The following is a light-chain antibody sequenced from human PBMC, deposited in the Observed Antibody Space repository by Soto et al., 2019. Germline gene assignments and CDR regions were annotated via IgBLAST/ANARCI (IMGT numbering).Light chain of an antibody. CDR1: SSDVGGYNY. CDR3: CSYAGSYTFDVV. J-gene: IGLJ2*01. V-gene: IGLV2-11*01. Sequence: QSALTQPRSVSGSPGQSVTISCTGNSSDVGGYNYVSWYQQHPGKAPKLMIYDVSKRPSGVPDRFSGSKSGNTASLTISGLQAEDEADYYCCSYAGSYTFDVVFGGGTKVTVL. CDR2: DVS.